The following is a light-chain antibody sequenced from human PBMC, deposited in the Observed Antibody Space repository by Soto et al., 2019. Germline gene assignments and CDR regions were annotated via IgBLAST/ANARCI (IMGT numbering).Light chain of an antibody. V-gene: IGKV3-20*01. CDR1: QSVSSN. CDR3: QQYGSSGT. J-gene: IGKJ1*01. Sequence: EIVITQSPATLSVSLGEGATLSCRASQSVSSNLAWYQQKPGQAPRLLIYGASNRATGIPDRFSGSGSGTDFTLTISRLEPEDFAVYYCQQYGSSGTFGQGTKVDIK. CDR2: GAS.